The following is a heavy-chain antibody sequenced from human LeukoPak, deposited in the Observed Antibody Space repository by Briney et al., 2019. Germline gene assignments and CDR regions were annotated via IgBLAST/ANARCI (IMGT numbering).Heavy chain of an antibody. V-gene: IGHV1-18*01. CDR1: GYTFTNYG. D-gene: IGHD1-26*01. CDR3: ARDYYSGSYYGDY. J-gene: IGHJ4*02. Sequence: ASVKVSCKASGYTFTNYGITWVRRAPGQGLEWMGWISAYNGNTNYAQGLQGRVTMTTDTSTSTAYMEVRSLRSDDTAVYYCARDYYSGSYYGDYWGQGTLVTVSS. CDR2: ISAYNGNT.